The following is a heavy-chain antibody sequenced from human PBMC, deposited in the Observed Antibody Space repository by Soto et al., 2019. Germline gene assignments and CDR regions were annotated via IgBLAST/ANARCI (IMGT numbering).Heavy chain of an antibody. Sequence: QVQLVQSGAEVKKPGSSVKVSCKASGGTFSSYAISWVRQAPGQGLEWMGGIIPIFGTANYAQKFQGRVTIPADESTSTAYMELSSLRSEDTAVYYCARGQGYCSGGSCRRSWFDPWGQGTLVTVSS. D-gene: IGHD2-15*01. CDR2: IIPIFGTA. V-gene: IGHV1-69*01. CDR3: ARGQGYCSGGSCRRSWFDP. CDR1: GGTFSSYA. J-gene: IGHJ5*02.